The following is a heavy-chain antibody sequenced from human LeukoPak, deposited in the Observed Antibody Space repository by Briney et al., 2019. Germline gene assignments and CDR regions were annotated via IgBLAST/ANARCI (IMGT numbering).Heavy chain of an antibody. J-gene: IGHJ4*02. D-gene: IGHD2-2*01. CDR1: GFTFSSYG. CDR2: IWYDGSNK. V-gene: IGHV3-33*01. Sequence: GGSLRLSCAASGFTFSSYGMHWVRQAPGKGLEWVAVIWYDGSNKYYADSVKGRFTISRDNSKNTLYLQMNSLRAEDTAVYYCAREEAYCSSTSCYSLFDYWGQGTLVTVSS. CDR3: AREEAYCSSTSCYSLFDY.